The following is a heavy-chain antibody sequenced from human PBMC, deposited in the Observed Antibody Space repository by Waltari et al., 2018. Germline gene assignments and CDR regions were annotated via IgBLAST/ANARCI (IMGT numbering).Heavy chain of an antibody. D-gene: IGHD3-3*01. Sequence: EVQLVESGGGLVKPGGSLRLSCAASGFTFSNAWMSWVRQAPGKGLEWVGRIKSKTDGGTTDYAAPVKGRFTISRDDSKNTLYLQMNSLKTEDTAAYYCTTDFGNYDFWSGPIVSMDVWGQGTTVTVSS. CDR2: IKSKTDGGTT. CDR3: TTDFGNYDFWSGPIVSMDV. V-gene: IGHV3-15*01. J-gene: IGHJ6*02. CDR1: GFTFSNAW.